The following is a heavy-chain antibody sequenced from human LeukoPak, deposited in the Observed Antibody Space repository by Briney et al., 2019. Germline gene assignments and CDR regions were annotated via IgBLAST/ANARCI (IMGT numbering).Heavy chain of an antibody. Sequence: GGCLRVSCAASGFAFSSYGMHWVRQALGKGVGWVAVVWFGGTNKYYADSVKGRSTISRDNSKNTLYLQMNSLRAEDTAVYYCAKGRGYYYYNMDVWGKGTTVTVSS. CDR2: VWFGGTNK. V-gene: IGHV3-33*03. CDR1: GFAFSSYG. J-gene: IGHJ6*03. CDR3: AKGRGYYYYNMDV.